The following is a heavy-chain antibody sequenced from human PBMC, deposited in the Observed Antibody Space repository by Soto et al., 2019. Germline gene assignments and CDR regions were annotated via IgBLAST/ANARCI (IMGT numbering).Heavy chain of an antibody. CDR2: IKSQASGGTI. CDR3: THLLSLAHPYSYL. D-gene: IGHD2-21*01. V-gene: IGHV3-15*07. J-gene: IGHJ4*02. Sequence: GVLRLSCAASGITFIYAWMDWVRQAPGKRLEWVGRIKSQASGGTIDYAAPVKGRFTISRDDSKNTVYLQMDSLKTEDTAVYYCTHLLSLAHPYSYLWGQGTQVTVSS. CDR1: GITFIYAW.